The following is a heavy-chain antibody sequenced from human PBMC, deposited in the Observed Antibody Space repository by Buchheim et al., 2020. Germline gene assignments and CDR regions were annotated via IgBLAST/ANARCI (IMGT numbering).Heavy chain of an antibody. V-gene: IGHV4-34*02. Sequence: QVKLQQWGAGLLKPSETLSLTCGIYGESFSDYYWTWIRHSPGKGLEWIGEIKHRGSTNYSPSLVSRVAISIDTSKNQFSLKLDSVGVAETGGYYCARRYDFWSGCFDPWGQGIL. CDR2: IKHRGST. J-gene: IGHJ5*02. CDR3: ARRYDFWSGCFDP. CDR1: GESFSDYY. D-gene: IGHD3-3*01.